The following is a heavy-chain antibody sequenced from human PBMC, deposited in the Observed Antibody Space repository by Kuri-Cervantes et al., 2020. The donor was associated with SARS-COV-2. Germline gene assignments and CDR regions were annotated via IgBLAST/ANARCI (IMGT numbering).Heavy chain of an antibody. V-gene: IGHV3-49*04. CDR2: IRSKAYGGTT. D-gene: IGHD3-3*01. J-gene: IGHJ4*02. CDR3: TRDDFWSGYFDY. CDR1: GFTFGDYA. Sequence: GESLKISCPASGFTFGDYAMSWVRQAPGKGLEWVGFIRSKAYGGTTEYAASVKGRFTISRDDSKSIVYLQMNSLKTEDTAVYYCTRDDFWSGYFDYWGQGTLVTVSS.